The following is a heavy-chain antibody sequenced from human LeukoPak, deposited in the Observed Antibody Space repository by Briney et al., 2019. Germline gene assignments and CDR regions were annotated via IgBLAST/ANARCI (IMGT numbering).Heavy chain of an antibody. CDR1: GGSISSYY. V-gene: IGHV4-4*07. CDR3: ARDARYSYGSYYMDV. D-gene: IGHD5-18*01. CDR2: IYTSGST. J-gene: IGHJ6*03. Sequence: SETLSLTCTVSGGSISSYYRSWIRQPAGKGLEWIGHIYTSGSTNYNPSLKSRVTMSVDTSKNQFSLKLTSVTAADTAVYYCARDARYSYGSYYMDVWGKGTTVTVSS.